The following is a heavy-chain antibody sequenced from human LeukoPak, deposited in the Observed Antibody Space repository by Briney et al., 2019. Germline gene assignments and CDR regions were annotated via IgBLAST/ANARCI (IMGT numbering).Heavy chain of an antibody. V-gene: IGHV3-30-3*01. D-gene: IGHD2-21*01. CDR1: GFTFSSYA. CDR3: ARDARGAYCAVVRSPYFDY. CDR2: ISYDGSNK. Sequence: GGSLRLSCAASGFTFSSYAMHWVRQAPGKGLEWVAVISYDGSNKYYAGSVKGRFTISRDNSKNTLYLQMNSLRAEDTAVYYCARDARGAYCAVVRSPYFDYWGQGHLVTVS. J-gene: IGHJ4*02.